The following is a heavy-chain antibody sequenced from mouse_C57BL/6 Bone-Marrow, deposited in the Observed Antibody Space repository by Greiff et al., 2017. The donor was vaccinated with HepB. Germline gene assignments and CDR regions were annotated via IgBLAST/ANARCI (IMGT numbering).Heavy chain of an antibody. Sequence: EVKLVESEGGLVQPGRSMKLSCTASGFTFSDYYMAWVRQVPEKGLEWVANINYDGSSTYYLDSLKSRFIISRDNAKNILYLQMSSLKSEDTATYYCAREANWDVYFDVWGTGTTVTVSS. CDR3: AREANWDVYFDV. CDR2: INYDGSST. J-gene: IGHJ1*03. D-gene: IGHD4-1*01. V-gene: IGHV5-16*01. CDR1: GFTFSDYY.